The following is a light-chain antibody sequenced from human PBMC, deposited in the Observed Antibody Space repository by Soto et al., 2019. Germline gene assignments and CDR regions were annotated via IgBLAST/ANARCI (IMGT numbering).Light chain of an antibody. CDR1: QSISAW. CDR2: KAS. J-gene: IGKJ2*01. CDR3: HQYHSFFNYT. Sequence: DIQMTQSPSTLSASVGDRVTITCRASQSISAWLAWYQQKPGKAPKRLIYKASTLDSGVPSRFSGSGSGTEFTLTISSLQPDDFATYYCHQYHSFFNYTFGQGTKLEIK. V-gene: IGKV1-5*03.